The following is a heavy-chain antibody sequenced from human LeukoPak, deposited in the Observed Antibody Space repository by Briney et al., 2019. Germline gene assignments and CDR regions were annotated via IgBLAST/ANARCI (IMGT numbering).Heavy chain of an antibody. Sequence: GGSLRLSCAASGFTFSSYAMSWVRQAPGKGLEWVSAISGSGGSTYYADPVKDRFTISRDNSKNTLYLQMNSLRAEDTAVYYCAKGSGSYFYFDYWGQGTLVTVSS. V-gene: IGHV3-23*01. CDR1: GFTFSSYA. CDR3: AKGSGSYFYFDY. CDR2: ISGSGGST. D-gene: IGHD1-26*01. J-gene: IGHJ4*02.